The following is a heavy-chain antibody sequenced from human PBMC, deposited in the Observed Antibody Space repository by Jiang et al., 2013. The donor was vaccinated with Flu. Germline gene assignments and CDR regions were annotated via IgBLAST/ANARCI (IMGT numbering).Heavy chain of an antibody. CDR1: GFTFSSYW. J-gene: IGHJ5*02. V-gene: IGHV3-7*03. D-gene: IGHD3-22*01. CDR3: ARESQYYDSSGYYEEGWFDP. Sequence: QLVESGGGLVQPGGSLRLSCAASGFTFSSYWMSWVRQAPGKGLEWVANIKQDGSEKYYVDSVKGRFTISRDNAKNSLYLQMNSLRAEDTAVYYCARESQYYDSSGYYEEGWFDPWGQGTLVTVSS. CDR2: IKQDGSEK.